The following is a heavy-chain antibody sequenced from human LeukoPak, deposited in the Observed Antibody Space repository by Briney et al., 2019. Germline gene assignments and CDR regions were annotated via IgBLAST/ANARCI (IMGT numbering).Heavy chain of an antibody. V-gene: IGHV1-2*02. CDR2: INPNSGGT. J-gene: IGHJ4*02. CDR1: GYTFTGYY. Sequence: ASVKVSCKPSGYTFTGYYMHWVRQAPGQGLEWMGWINPNSGGTNYAQKFQGRVTMTRDTSISTAYMELSRLRSDDTAVYYCARGYCSSTSCGPDYWGQGTLVTVSS. D-gene: IGHD2-2*01. CDR3: ARGYCSSTSCGPDY.